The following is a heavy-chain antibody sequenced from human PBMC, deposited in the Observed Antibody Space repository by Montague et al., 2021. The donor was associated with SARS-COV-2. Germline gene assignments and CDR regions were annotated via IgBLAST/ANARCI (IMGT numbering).Heavy chain of an antibody. CDR1: GGSISSYD. Sequence: SETLSLTCTVSGGSISSYDCCWIRKPPGKGLEWIWNSYNSGSNNSNPTLKSRVTISIDTSKNQFSLKLSSVTAADTAVYYCARTYYDIWTGYYNRGAFDIWGQGTLVTVSS. J-gene: IGHJ3*02. CDR2: SYNSGSN. D-gene: IGHD3-9*01. V-gene: IGHV4-59*08. CDR3: ARTYYDIWTGYYNRGAFDI.